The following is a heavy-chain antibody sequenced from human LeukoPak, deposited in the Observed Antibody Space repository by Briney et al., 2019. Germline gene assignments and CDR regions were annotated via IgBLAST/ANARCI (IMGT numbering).Heavy chain of an antibody. CDR1: GDSVSSINSA. CDR2: TYYRSRWSK. D-gene: IGHD4-17*01. V-gene: IGHV6-1*01. Sequence: SQTLSLTCAISGDSVSSINSAWNWVRQSPLRGLEWLGRTYYRSRWSKDYAVSVRSRITINPDTSKNQFSLQLNSVTPEDTAVYYCARDLNGDFSLDSWGQGTLVTVSS. CDR3: ARDLNGDFSLDS. J-gene: IGHJ4*02.